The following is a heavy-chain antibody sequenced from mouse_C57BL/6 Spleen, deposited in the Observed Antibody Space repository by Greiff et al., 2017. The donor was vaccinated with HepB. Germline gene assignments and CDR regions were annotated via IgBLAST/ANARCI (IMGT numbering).Heavy chain of an antibody. CDR3: ARLYGSSPYYAMDY. Sequence: DVHLVESGGGLVKPGGSLKLSCAASGFTFSDYGMHWVRQAPEKGLEWVAYISSGSSTIYYADTVKGRFPISRDNAKNTLFLQMTSLRSEDTAMYYCARLYGSSPYYAMDYWGQGTSVTVSS. CDR2: ISSGSSTI. CDR1: GFTFSDYG. D-gene: IGHD1-1*01. J-gene: IGHJ4*01. V-gene: IGHV5-17*01.